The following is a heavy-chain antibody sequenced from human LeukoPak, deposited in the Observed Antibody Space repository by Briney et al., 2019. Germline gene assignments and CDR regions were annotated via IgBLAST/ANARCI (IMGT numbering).Heavy chain of an antibody. CDR2: INSDGINT. CDR1: GFTFSSYG. Sequence: GGSLRLSCAASGFTFSSYGMHWVRQAPGKGLVWVSRINSDGINTSYADSVKGRFTISRDNAKNTLNLRMNSLRAEDTAVYYCARDLGQYYDTSDNWFDPWGQGTLVTVSS. D-gene: IGHD3-22*01. V-gene: IGHV3-74*01. CDR3: ARDLGQYYDTSDNWFDP. J-gene: IGHJ5*02.